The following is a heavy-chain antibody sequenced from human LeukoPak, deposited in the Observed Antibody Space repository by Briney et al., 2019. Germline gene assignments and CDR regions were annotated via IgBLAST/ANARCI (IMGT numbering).Heavy chain of an antibody. CDR1: GYTFTSFG. J-gene: IGHJ4*02. V-gene: IGHV1-18*01. D-gene: IGHD5-12*01. CDR3: ARGKVANPLNLNY. CDR2: ISAYNGNT. Sequence: ASVKVSCKASGYTFTSFGISWVRQAPGQGPEWMGWISAYNGNTNYIQKFQGRVTMTRNTSISTAYMELSSLRSEDTAVYYCARGKVANPLNLNYWGQGTLVTVSS.